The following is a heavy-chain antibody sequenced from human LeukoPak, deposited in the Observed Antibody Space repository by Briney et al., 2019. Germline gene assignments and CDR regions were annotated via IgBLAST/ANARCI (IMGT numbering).Heavy chain of an antibody. CDR3: IAAAGTWYYFDY. Sequence: SVKVSCKASGGTFSSYAISRVRQAPGQGLEWMGRIIPIFGTANYAQKFQGRVTITTDESTSTAYMELSSLRSEDTAVYYCIAAAGTWYYFDYWGQGTLVTVSS. CDR2: IIPIFGTA. V-gene: IGHV1-69*05. CDR1: GGTFSSYA. D-gene: IGHD6-13*01. J-gene: IGHJ4*02.